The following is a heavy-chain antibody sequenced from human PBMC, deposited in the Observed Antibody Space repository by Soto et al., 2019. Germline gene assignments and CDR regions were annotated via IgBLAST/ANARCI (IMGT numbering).Heavy chain of an antibody. CDR3: ARWYYDFWSGYSYYFDY. CDR1: GFAFTDYD. Sequence: QVQLVESGGGLVNPGGSLRLSCAASGFAFTDYDMSWIRQAPGKGLERVSYISSSSSYTNYADTVKGRFTISRDNAKNSLYLKMNSLRAEDTAVYYCARWYYDFWSGYSYYFDYWGQGTLVTVSS. J-gene: IGHJ4*02. D-gene: IGHD3-3*01. V-gene: IGHV3-11*06. CDR2: ISSSSSYT.